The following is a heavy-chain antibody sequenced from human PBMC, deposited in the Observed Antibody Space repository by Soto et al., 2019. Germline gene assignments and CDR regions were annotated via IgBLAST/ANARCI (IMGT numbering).Heavy chain of an antibody. V-gene: IGHV1-18*04. CDR3: ASHPVSGSLHFDS. Sequence: ASVKVSCKASGYTFNTYGVSWVRQAPGQGLEWMGRISAYNGDTNYAQKLQGRLTMTTDTSTRTAYVELRSLRSDDTAVYYCASHPVSGSLHFDSWGQGTLVTVSS. CDR2: ISAYNGDT. J-gene: IGHJ4*02. D-gene: IGHD1-26*01. CDR1: GYTFNTYG.